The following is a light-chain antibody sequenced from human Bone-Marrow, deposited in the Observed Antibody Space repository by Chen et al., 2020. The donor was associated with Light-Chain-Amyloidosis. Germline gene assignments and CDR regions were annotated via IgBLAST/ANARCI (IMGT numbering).Light chain of an antibody. CDR1: QTISSNY. CDR2: CSS. J-gene: IGKJ4*01. CDR3: QQYGTSPLT. Sequence: IVLTQSPGTLSLSPGEGASRPRRASQTISSNYLTWYQQKFGKPPRLLMYCSSSRATGIPDRFTGSGSGTDFTLTINRREPEDFAMYYCQQYGTSPLTFGGGTKVEIK. V-gene: IGKV3-20*01.